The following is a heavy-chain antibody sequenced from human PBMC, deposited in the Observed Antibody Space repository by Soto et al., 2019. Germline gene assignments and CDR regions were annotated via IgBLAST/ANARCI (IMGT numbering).Heavy chain of an antibody. J-gene: IGHJ6*02. V-gene: IGHV1-18*01. CDR2: ISGYNGKT. CDR1: GYTFTSYG. D-gene: IGHD3-10*01. CDR3: AREGVVPYYYYGMEV. Sequence: QVQLVQSGGEVKKPGASVKVSCKASGYTFTSYGISWVRQAPGQGLEWMGWISGYNGKTNYAQKVQDRVTMTTDTTTSTVYMELRTMRSDDTAVYYCAREGVVPYYYYGMEVWGQGTAVTVSS.